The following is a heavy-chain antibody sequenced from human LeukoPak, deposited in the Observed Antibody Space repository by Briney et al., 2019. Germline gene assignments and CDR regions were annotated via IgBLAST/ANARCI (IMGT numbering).Heavy chain of an antibody. CDR1: GVTFSTNN. D-gene: IGHD1-26*01. CDR3: ARGGGRSYSDAFDI. CDR2: IRGSSSDT. J-gene: IGHJ3*02. V-gene: IGHV3-48*02. Sequence: PGGSLRLSCAASGVTFSTNNMHWVRQAPGKGLEWVSFIRGSSSDTQYADSVKGRFTISRDIGRAALYLQMNSLRDEGTAVYYCARGGGRSYSDAFDIWDQGTVVTVSS.